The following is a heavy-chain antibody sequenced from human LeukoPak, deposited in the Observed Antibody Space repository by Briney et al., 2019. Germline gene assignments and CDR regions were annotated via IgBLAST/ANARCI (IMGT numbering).Heavy chain of an antibody. CDR3: ARQAGSGIDYYYGMDV. CDR2: IYPGDSDT. CDR1: GYSFTSYW. J-gene: IGHJ6*02. D-gene: IGHD3-10*01. V-gene: IGHV5-51*01. Sequence: GESLKISCKGSGYSFTSYWIGWVRQMPGKGREWMGIIYPGDSDTRYSPSFQGQVTISADKSISTAYLQWSSLKASDTAMYYCARQAGSGIDYYYGMDVWGQGTTVTVSS.